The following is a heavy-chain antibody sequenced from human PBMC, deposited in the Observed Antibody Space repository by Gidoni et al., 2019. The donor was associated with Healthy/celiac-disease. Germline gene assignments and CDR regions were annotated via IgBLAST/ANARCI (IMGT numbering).Heavy chain of an antibody. J-gene: IGHJ6*03. V-gene: IGHV1-8*01. Sequence: QVQLVQSGAEVKKPGASVKVSCKASGYTFTSYDINWVRQATGQGLEWMGWMNPNSGNTGYAQKFQGRVTMTRNTSISTAYMELSSLRSEDTAVYYCARGEYSSSWYYYYYYYMDVWGKGPRSPSP. CDR1: GYTFTSYD. CDR2: MNPNSGNT. D-gene: IGHD6-13*01. CDR3: ARGEYSSSWYYYYYYYMDV.